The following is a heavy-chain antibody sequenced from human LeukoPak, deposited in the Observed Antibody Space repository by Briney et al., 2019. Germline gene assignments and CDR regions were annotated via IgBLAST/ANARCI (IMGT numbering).Heavy chain of an antibody. V-gene: IGHV3-23*01. CDR2: ISSSSDKT. D-gene: IGHD5-24*01. Sequence: PGGSLRLSCAASGFTFTSYAMGWVRQAPGKGLEWVSTISSSSDKTYYADSVKGRFTVSRDNSKNTLFLQMNSLRAEDTAVYYCARVAWPDSFDIWGQGTMVTVSS. J-gene: IGHJ3*02. CDR3: ARVAWPDSFDI. CDR1: GFTFTSYA.